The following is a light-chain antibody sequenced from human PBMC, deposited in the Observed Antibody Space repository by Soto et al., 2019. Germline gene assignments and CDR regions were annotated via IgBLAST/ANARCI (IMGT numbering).Light chain of an antibody. V-gene: IGKV3-15*01. CDR1: ESLFGF. CDR2: GVS. Sequence: DIVLTQSPATLSVSPGDRVTLSCRASESLFGFFSWYQQIPGQAPRLLMYGVSTRATGIPARFSGGGSATDFTLTISSLQSEDSAFYFCQSYNDWPFASGLGTRLEI. J-gene: IGKJ2*01. CDR3: QSYNDWPFA.